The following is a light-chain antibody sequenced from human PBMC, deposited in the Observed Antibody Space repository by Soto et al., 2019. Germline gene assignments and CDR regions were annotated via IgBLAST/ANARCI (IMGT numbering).Light chain of an antibody. CDR3: QQSYSTPIT. CDR1: QSIRSY. CDR2: AAS. V-gene: IGKV1-39*01. Sequence: DIQMTQSPSSLSASVGDRGTITCRESQSIRSYLNWYQQTQGKAPKLXIYAASSLQSGVPSMFICSGAGTDCTLPISSLQPEDVETDYCQQSYSTPITFGQGTRLEIK. J-gene: IGKJ5*01.